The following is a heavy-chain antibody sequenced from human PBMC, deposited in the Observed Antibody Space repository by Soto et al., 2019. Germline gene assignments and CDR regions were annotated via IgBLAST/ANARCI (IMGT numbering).Heavy chain of an antibody. CDR1: GFTFSDYY. D-gene: IGHD4-17*01. Sequence: PGGSLRLSCAASGFTFSDYYMSWIRQAPGKGLEWVSYISSSSSYTNYADSVKGRLTISRDNSKNTLYLQMNSLRAEDTAVYYCARAAATVTTIYYYDYWGQGTLVTVSS. CDR3: ARAAATVTTIYYYDY. CDR2: ISSSSSYT. V-gene: IGHV3-11*06. J-gene: IGHJ4*02.